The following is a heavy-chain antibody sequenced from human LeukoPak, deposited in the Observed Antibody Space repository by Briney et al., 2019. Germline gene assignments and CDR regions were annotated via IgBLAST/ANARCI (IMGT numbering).Heavy chain of an antibody. CDR3: ARAQIVVAQGSYYYGMDV. CDR1: GFTFSSYG. V-gene: IGHV3-30*03. J-gene: IGHJ6*02. CDR2: ISYDGSNK. D-gene: IGHD3-22*01. Sequence: GGSLRLSCAASGFTFSSYGMHWVRQAPGKGLEWVAVISYDGSNKYYADSVKGRFTISRDNSKNTLYLQMNSLRAEDTAVYYCARAQIVVAQGSYYYGMDVWGQGTTVTVSS.